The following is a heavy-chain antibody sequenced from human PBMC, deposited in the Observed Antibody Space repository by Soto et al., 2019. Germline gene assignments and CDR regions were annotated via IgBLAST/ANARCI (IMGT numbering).Heavy chain of an antibody. D-gene: IGHD5-12*01. CDR1: GYTFSDYY. Sequence: QVQLVQSGAEVKKPGASVTVSCKASGYTFSDYYLHWVRQAPGQGPGWMGWINPNSGDTKSAQTFRGRVTMNRATSFMTAFMELKRLKSDDTAVYYCARGSGGATATLDYYYFYMDVWGKGTTVTVSS. CDR2: INPNSGDT. J-gene: IGHJ6*03. CDR3: ARGSGGATATLDYYYFYMDV. V-gene: IGHV1-2*02.